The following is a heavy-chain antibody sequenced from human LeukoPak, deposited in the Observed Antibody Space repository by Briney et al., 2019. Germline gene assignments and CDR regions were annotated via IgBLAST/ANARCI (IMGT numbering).Heavy chain of an antibody. CDR3: AREVGYCSGGSCYYDY. Sequence: ASVKVSCKASGYTFTSYYMHWVRQAPGQGLEWMGIINPSGGSTSYAQKFQGRDTMTRDTSTSTVYMELSSLRSEDTAVYYCAREVGYCSGGSCYYDYWGQGTLVTVSS. CDR2: INPSGGST. D-gene: IGHD2-15*01. J-gene: IGHJ4*02. CDR1: GYTFTSYY. V-gene: IGHV1-46*01.